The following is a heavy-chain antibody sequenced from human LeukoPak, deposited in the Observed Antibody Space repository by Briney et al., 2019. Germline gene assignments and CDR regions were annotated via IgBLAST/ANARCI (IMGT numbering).Heavy chain of an antibody. D-gene: IGHD2-2*01. Sequence: GASVKVSCKASGYTFTGYYMHWVRQAPGQGLEWMGWINPNSGGTNYAQKFQGRVTMTRDTSISTAYMELSRLRSDDTAVYYCAREGGYCSSTSCPLLDYGMDVWGQGTTVTVSS. J-gene: IGHJ6*02. CDR3: AREGGYCSSTSCPLLDYGMDV. CDR1: GYTFTGYY. CDR2: INPNSGGT. V-gene: IGHV1-2*02.